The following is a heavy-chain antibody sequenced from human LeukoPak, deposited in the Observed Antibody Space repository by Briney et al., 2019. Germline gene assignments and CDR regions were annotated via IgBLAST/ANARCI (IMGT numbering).Heavy chain of an antibody. Sequence: GGSLRLSCAASGFTFSSYAMSWVRQAPGKGLEWVSATSGSGGSTYYADSVKGRFTISRDNSKSTLYLQMNSLRAEDTAVYYGVPAAALGTGWGQGTLVTVSS. CDR2: TSGSGGST. CDR1: GFTFSSYA. CDR3: VPAAALGTG. V-gene: IGHV3-23*01. J-gene: IGHJ4*02. D-gene: IGHD2-2*01.